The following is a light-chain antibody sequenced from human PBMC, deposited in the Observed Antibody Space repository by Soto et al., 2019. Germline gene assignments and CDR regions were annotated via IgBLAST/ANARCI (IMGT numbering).Light chain of an antibody. J-gene: IGLJ2*01. Sequence: SYVLTQPPSVSVAPGQTATITCGGTNIESKSVHWYQQKPGQAPVLVVHDDRDRPSGIPERFSGSNSGNTATLTINRVEAGDEADYSCQVWDTSSDPYVVFGGGTQLTVL. CDR2: DDR. V-gene: IGLV3-21*02. CDR3: QVWDTSSDPYVV. CDR1: NIESKS.